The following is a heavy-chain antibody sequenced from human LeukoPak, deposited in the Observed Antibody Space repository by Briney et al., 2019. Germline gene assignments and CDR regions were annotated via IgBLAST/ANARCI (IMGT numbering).Heavy chain of an antibody. V-gene: IGHV3-30*02. J-gene: IGHJ3*02. CDR3: ANQFCSSTSCYGPRGAFDI. D-gene: IGHD2-2*01. Sequence: GGSLRLSCAASGFTFSSYGMHWVRQAPGKGLEWVAFIRYDGSNKYYADSVKGRFTISRDNSKNTLYLQMNSLRAEDTAVYYCANQFCSSTSCYGPRGAFDIWGQGTMVTVSS. CDR1: GFTFSSYG. CDR2: IRYDGSNK.